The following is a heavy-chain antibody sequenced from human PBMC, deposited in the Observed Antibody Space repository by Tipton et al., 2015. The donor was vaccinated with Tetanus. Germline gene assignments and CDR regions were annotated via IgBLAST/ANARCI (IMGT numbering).Heavy chain of an antibody. D-gene: IGHD5-18*01. CDR3: ARGGSYSYGPRGFDL. Sequence: TLSLTCTVSGGSMSSYYWSWIRQPPGKGLEWIGEINHSGSTTYSPSFESRVTISVDTPKNQFSLKLTSLTVADTAVYYCARGGSYSYGPRGFDLWGRGTLVTVSS. J-gene: IGHJ2*01. CDR1: GGSMSSYY. V-gene: IGHV4-34*01. CDR2: INHSGST.